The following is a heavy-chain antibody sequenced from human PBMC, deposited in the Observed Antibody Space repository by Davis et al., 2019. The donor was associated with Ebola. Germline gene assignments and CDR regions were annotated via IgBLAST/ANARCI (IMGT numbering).Heavy chain of an antibody. D-gene: IGHD1-14*01. J-gene: IGHJ5*02. V-gene: IGHV4-59*08. CDR3: ARKYNVNWFDP. Sequence: SETLSLTCAVYGGSSSGYYWSCIRQPPGKGLEWIGYIYYSGSTNYNPSLKSRVTISVDTSKNQFSLKLSSVTAADTAVYYCARKYNVNWFDPWGQGTLVTVSS. CDR2: IYYSGST. CDR1: GGSSSGYY.